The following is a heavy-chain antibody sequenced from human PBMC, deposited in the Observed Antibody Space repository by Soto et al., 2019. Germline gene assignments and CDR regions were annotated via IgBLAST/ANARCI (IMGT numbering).Heavy chain of an antibody. V-gene: IGHV3-23*01. CDR2: ISHSGDSP. CDR1: GFTFTNYA. J-gene: IGHJ3*02. Sequence: GGSLRLSCVASGFTFTNYAMNWVRQAPGKGLEWVSAISHSGDSPHYADSVKGRFTISRDNSRNTLYLQMDSLRAEDTAAYFCAKDRGLGAFDIWGQGTVVTVSS. CDR3: AKDRGLGAFDI. D-gene: IGHD3-16*01.